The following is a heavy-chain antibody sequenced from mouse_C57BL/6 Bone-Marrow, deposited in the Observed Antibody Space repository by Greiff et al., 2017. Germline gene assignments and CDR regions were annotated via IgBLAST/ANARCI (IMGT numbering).Heavy chain of an antibody. D-gene: IGHD2-3*01. J-gene: IGHJ3*01. V-gene: IGHV1-50*01. Sequence: QVQLQQPGAELVKPGASVTLSCKASGYTFTSYWMQGVKQRPGQGLEWIGEIDPSGSYTNYNQKFKGKATLTVDKATSTAYMHLSSLTSEDSAVYYCARDGYYPAWFAYWGQGTLVTVSA. CDR2: IDPSGSYT. CDR3: ARDGYYPAWFAY. CDR1: GYTFTSYW.